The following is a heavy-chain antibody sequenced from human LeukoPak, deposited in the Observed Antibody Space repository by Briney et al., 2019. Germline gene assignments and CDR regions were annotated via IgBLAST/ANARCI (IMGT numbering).Heavy chain of an antibody. CDR2: TYYRSKWYN. D-gene: IGHD6-13*01. CDR3: ARSHLYSSSWYPAN. Sequence: SQTLSPTCAISGDSVSSNSAAWNWIRQSPSRGLEWLGRTYYRSKWYNDYAVSVKSRITINPDTSKNQFSLQLNSVTPEDTAVYYCARSHLYSSSWYPANWGQGTLVTVSS. V-gene: IGHV6-1*01. J-gene: IGHJ4*02. CDR1: GDSVSSNSAA.